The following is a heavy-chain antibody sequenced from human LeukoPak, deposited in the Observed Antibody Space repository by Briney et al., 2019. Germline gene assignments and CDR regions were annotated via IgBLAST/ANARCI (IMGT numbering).Heavy chain of an antibody. CDR2: IYYSGST. Sequence: SETLSLTCTVSGGSISSGSYYWSWIRQPPGKGLEWIGYIYYSGSTNYNPSLKSRVTISVDTSKNQFSLKLSSVTAADTAVYYCARGLGAADAFDIWGLGTMVTVSS. CDR3: ARGLGAADAFDI. D-gene: IGHD6-25*01. CDR1: GGSISSGSYY. V-gene: IGHV4-61*01. J-gene: IGHJ3*02.